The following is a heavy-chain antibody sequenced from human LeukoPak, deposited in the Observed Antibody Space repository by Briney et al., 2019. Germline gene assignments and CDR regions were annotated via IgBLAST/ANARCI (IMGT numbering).Heavy chain of an antibody. J-gene: IGHJ4*02. CDR2: INSDGSST. V-gene: IGHV3-74*01. CDR1: GFTFSSYW. Sequence: GGSLRLSCAASGFTFSSYWMHWVRQAPGKGLVWVSRINSDGSSTSYADSVKGRFTISSDNGKNTPYLQMNSLRAEDTAVYYCARVPFDYYDSSGPFDYWGQGTLVTVSS. D-gene: IGHD3-22*01. CDR3: ARVPFDYYDSSGPFDY.